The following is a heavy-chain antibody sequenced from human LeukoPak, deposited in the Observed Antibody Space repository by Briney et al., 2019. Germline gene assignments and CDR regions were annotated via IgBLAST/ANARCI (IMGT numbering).Heavy chain of an antibody. V-gene: IGHV3-23*01. CDR2: ITGGVAST. CDR3: AKVVGATPYYFDY. J-gene: IGHJ4*02. D-gene: IGHD1-26*01. CDR1: GFTFSSCA. Sequence: GGSLRLSCAASGFTFSSCAMGWVRQAPGKGLEWVSGITGGVASTYYADSVKGRLTISRDNSKNTLYLQMNSLRAEDTATYYCAKVVGATPYYFDYWGQGTLVTVSS.